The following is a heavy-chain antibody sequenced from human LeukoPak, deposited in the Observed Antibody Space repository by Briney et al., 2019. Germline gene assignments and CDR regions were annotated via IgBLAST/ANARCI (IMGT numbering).Heavy chain of an antibody. CDR3: AKDHLAGYRYGGYYFDY. CDR1: GFTFSSYG. D-gene: IGHD5-18*01. Sequence: PGRSLRLSCAASGFTFSSYGMHWVRQAPGKGLEWVGAISYDGSNKYYADSVKGRFTISRDNSKNTLDLQMNSLRAEDTAVFYCAKDHLAGYRYGGYYFDYWGQGALVTVSS. J-gene: IGHJ4*02. V-gene: IGHV3-30*18. CDR2: ISYDGSNK.